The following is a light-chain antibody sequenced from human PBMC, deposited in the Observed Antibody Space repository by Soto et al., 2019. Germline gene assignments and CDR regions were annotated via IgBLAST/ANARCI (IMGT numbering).Light chain of an antibody. CDR2: GAA. J-gene: IGKJ2*02. V-gene: IGKV1-12*01. CDR3: QQANSFPCT. Sequence: DIQLTQSPSSVSASVGDRVTITCQASQALNNWVAWYQQKPGKAPQLLIYGAASLHTGVPSRLSGSGSGTEFTLAITRLQREDFATYFCQQANSFPCTFGQGPKLDIK. CDR1: QALNNW.